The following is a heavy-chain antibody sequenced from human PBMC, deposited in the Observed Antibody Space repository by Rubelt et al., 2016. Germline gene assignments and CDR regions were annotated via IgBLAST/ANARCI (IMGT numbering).Heavy chain of an antibody. D-gene: IGHD2-15*01. Sequence: QVQLQQWGAGLLKPSETLSLTCAVYGGSFSGYYWSWIRQPPGKGLEWIGEINHSGSTNYNPSLKSRVTISVDTSKNQFSLILSSVTAADTAVYYCAREPGYCSGGSCYGGWFDPWGQGTLVTVSS. CDR2: INHSGST. CDR1: GGSFSGYY. CDR3: AREPGYCSGGSCYGGWFDP. J-gene: IGHJ5*02. V-gene: IGHV4-34*01.